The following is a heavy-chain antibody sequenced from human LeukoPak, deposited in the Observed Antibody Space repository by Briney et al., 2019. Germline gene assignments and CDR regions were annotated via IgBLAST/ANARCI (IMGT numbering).Heavy chain of an antibody. CDR2: IYTSGST. CDR3: ARGSMVRGVIIMAVAFDI. D-gene: IGHD3-10*01. J-gene: IGHJ3*02. Sequence: SETLSLTCTVSGGSISSYYWSWIRQPAGKGLEWIGRIYTSGSTNYNPSLKSRVTMSVDTSKNQFSLKLSSVTAADTAVYYCARGSMVRGVIIMAVAFDIWGQGTMVTVSS. CDR1: GGSISSYY. V-gene: IGHV4-4*07.